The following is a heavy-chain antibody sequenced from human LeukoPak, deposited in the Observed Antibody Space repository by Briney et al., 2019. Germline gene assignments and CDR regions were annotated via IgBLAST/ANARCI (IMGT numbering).Heavy chain of an antibody. Sequence: SETLSLTCTVSGGSISSSNYYWSWIRQPAGKGLEWIGRIYTSGSTNYNPSLKSRVTISVDTSKNQFSLKLSSVTAADTAVYYCARVTRKYYYGSGSRYYFDYWGQGTLVTVSS. CDR3: ARVTRKYYYGSGSRYYFDY. D-gene: IGHD3-10*01. CDR2: IYTSGST. V-gene: IGHV4-61*02. CDR1: GGSISSSNYY. J-gene: IGHJ4*02.